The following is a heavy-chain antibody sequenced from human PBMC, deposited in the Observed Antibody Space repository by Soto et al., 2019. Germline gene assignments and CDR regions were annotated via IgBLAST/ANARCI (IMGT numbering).Heavy chain of an antibody. CDR1: GYTLTSYY. D-gene: IGHD4-17*01. V-gene: IGHV1-46*01. J-gene: IGHJ4*02. CDR2: INPSGGST. Sequence: QVQLVQSGAEVKKPGASVKVSCKASGYTLTSYYMHWVRQAPGQGLEWMGIINPSGGSTSYAQKFQGRVTMTRDTSTSTVYMELSRLRSEDTAVYYCARDAYDYGDFAGIGYWGQGTLVTVSS. CDR3: ARDAYDYGDFAGIGY.